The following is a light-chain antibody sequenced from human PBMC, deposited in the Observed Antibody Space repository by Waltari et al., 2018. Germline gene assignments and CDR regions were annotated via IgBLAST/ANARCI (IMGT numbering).Light chain of an antibody. CDR3: GAWDSRLSAVV. J-gene: IGLJ2*01. CDR1: TSNIGNNF. CDR2: ENH. V-gene: IGLV1-51*02. Sequence: QSVLTQPPTVSAATGQKVTISCSGSTSNIGNNFVSWYQQLPGAAPQLLIYENHRLLAGIPDRFPSSNSDTSATLGITGLQTGDEADYYCGAWDSRLSAVVFGGVTKLTVL.